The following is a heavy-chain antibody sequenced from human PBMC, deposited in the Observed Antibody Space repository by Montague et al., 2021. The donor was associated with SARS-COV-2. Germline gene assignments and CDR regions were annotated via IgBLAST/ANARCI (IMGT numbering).Heavy chain of an antibody. CDR2: INHYGST. D-gene: IGHD4-11*01. V-gene: IGHV4-34*01. J-gene: IGHJ6*02. CDR3: ARGLPVTTLFYYFGMDV. Sequence: PRKGLEWIGEINHYGSTNYNPSLKSRVTMSVDTSTNQFSLKLSSVTAADTAVYYCARGLPVTTLFYYFGMDVWGQGTTVTVSS.